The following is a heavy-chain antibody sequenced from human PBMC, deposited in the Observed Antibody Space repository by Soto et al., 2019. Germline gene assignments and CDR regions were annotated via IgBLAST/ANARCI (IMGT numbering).Heavy chain of an antibody. D-gene: IGHD3-22*01. CDR3: ATPGLYYFDSTGTFDY. Sequence: GSLRLSCAASGIPFSDFAMSWVRQAPGKGEWVAAISGSGGTKFYADSLKGRLTISRDNSKSTLYLQMDTLRVEDTAVYYCATPGLYYFDSTGTFDYWGQGTLVTVSS. CDR1: GIPFSDFA. V-gene: IGHV3-23*01. CDR2: ISGSGGTK. J-gene: IGHJ4*02.